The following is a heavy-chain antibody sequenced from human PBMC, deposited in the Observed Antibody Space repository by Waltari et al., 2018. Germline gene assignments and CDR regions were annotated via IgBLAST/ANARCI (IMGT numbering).Heavy chain of an antibody. D-gene: IGHD2-2*01. V-gene: IGHV4-4*02. Sequence: QVQLQESGQGLVKPSGTLSLTCAVSGDSISGNYWWSWVRQSPEKGLEWIGQVYHSGKTHYNPPLQSRVTISVDKPKNQFSLNLNSVTAADTAVYYCAGDRAIGLVFDYWGRGTLVTVSS. CDR2: VYHSGKT. J-gene: IGHJ4*02. CDR3: AGDRAIGLVFDY. CDR1: GDSISGNYW.